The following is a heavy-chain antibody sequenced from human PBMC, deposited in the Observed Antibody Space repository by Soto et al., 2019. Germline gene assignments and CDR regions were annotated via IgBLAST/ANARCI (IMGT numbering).Heavy chain of an antibody. J-gene: IGHJ4*02. Sequence: QITLKESGPTLVKPTQTLTLTCTFSGFSLSTSGVGVGWIRQPPGKALEWLALIYWDDDKRYSPSLKSRLTITNDTSNNQAVLTMTNMDPVDTATYYCAHSDWRSGELAPYFDYWGQGTLVTVSS. CDR1: GFSLSTSGVG. D-gene: IGHD7-27*01. V-gene: IGHV2-5*02. CDR3: AHSDWRSGELAPYFDY. CDR2: IYWDDDK.